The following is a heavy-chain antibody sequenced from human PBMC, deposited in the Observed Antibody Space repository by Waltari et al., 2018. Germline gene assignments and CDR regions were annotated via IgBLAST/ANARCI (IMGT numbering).Heavy chain of an antibody. CDR2: ISHTGIP. J-gene: IGHJ1*01. Sequence: QVQLQQWGAGLLKPSETLSLTCAVYGGSLSGDYWTWIRQSPGKGLEWIAEISHTGIPYYNPPLKSRVTMSVDTSRNHFSLKMTSVTAADSALYYCARASGGVRPVFWGWGHTWGLWGQGAPVTVSS. CDR1: GGSLSGDY. V-gene: IGHV4-34*01. D-gene: IGHD3-16*01. CDR3: ARASGGVRPVFWGWGHTWGL.